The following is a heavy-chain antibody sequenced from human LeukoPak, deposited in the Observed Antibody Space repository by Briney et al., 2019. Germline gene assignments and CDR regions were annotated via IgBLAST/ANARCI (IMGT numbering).Heavy chain of an antibody. CDR1: GGTFSSYA. V-gene: IGHV1-69*04. CDR2: IIPILGIA. CDR3: ASAQDEWLENNWFDP. Sequence: SVKVSCKASGGTFSSYAISWVRQAPGQGLEWMGRIIPILGIANYAQKLQGRVTITADKSTSTAYMELSSLRSEDTAVYYCASAQDEWLENNWFDPWGQGTLVTVSS. J-gene: IGHJ5*02. D-gene: IGHD6-19*01.